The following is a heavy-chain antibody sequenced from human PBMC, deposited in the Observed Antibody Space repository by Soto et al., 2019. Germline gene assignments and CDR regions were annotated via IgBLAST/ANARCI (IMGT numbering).Heavy chain of an antibody. CDR1: GFTFSSYW. D-gene: IGHD2-15*01. CDR2: IKQDGSEK. Sequence: EVQLVESGGGLVQPGGSLRLSCAASGFTFSSYWMSWVRQAPGKGLEWVANIKQDGSEKYYVDSVKGRFTISRDNAKNSLYLQMNSLRAEDTAVYYCARDQGYWNKRGDDAFDIWGQGTMVTVSS. CDR3: ARDQGYWNKRGDDAFDI. V-gene: IGHV3-7*01. J-gene: IGHJ3*02.